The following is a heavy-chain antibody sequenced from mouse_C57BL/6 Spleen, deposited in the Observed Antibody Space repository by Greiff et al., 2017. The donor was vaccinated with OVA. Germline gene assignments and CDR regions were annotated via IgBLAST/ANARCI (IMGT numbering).Heavy chain of an antibody. CDR2: INPNNGGT. Sequence: EVQLQQSGPELVKPGASVKISCKASGYTFTDYYMNWVKQSHGKSLEWIGDINPNNGGTSYNQKFKGKATLTVDKSSSTAYMEIRSLTSEDSAVYYCAREEDYGSSPAWFAYWGQGTLVTVSA. CDR1: GYTFTDYY. CDR3: AREEDYGSSPAWFAY. J-gene: IGHJ3*01. V-gene: IGHV1-26*01. D-gene: IGHD1-1*01.